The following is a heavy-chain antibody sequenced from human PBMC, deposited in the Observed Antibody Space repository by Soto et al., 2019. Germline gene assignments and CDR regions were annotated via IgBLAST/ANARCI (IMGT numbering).Heavy chain of an antibody. J-gene: IGHJ6*02. CDR1: GGSFSGYY. V-gene: IGHV4-34*01. Sequence: SETLSLTCAVYGGSFSGYYWSWIRQPPGKGLEWIGEINHSGSTNYNPSLKSRVTISVDTSKNQFSLKLSSVTAADTAVYYCARGGRFIRLWLRGGGMDVWGQGTTVTVSS. CDR3: ARGGRFIRLWLRGGGMDV. D-gene: IGHD5-18*01. CDR2: INHSGST.